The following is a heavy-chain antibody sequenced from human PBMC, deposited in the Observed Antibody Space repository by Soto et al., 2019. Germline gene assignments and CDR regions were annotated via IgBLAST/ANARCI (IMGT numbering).Heavy chain of an antibody. CDR3: ARDRQLERRQHYYYGMDV. V-gene: IGHV1-2*04. CDR1: GYTFTGYY. J-gene: IGHJ6*02. Sequence: GASVKVSCKASGYTFTGYYMHWVRQAPGQGLEWMGWINPNSGGTNYAQKFQGWVTMTRDTSISTAYMELSRLRSDDTAVYYCARDRQLERRQHYYYGMDVWGQGTTVTSP. CDR2: INPNSGGT. D-gene: IGHD1-1*01.